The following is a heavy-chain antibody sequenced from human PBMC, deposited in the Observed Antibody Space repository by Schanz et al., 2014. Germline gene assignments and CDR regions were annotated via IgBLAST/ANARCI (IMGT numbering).Heavy chain of an antibody. V-gene: IGHV3-72*01. CDR1: GFTFSDHF. Sequence: DLVESGGGVVQPGRSLTLSCAASGFTFSDHFMDWVRQAPGKGLEWVGHSRNKGHSYTSEYAASVKGRFTISRDESESSLYLQMDSLKTEDTAVYYCARRNFYDKSAAFDYWGQGSLVTVSS. D-gene: IGHD3-9*01. J-gene: IGHJ4*02. CDR3: ARRNFYDKSAAFDY. CDR2: SRNKGHSYTS.